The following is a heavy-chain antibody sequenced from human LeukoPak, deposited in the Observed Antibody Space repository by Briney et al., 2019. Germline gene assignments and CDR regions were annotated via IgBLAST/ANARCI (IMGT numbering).Heavy chain of an antibody. Sequence: ASVKVSCTASGYTFTSYYMHWARQAPGQGLEWMGIINPSGGSTSYAQKFQGRVTMTRDTSTSTVYMELSSLRSEDTAVYYCARERFGYCSSTSCYTSVSDYYYYGMDVWGQGTTVTVSS. V-gene: IGHV1-46*01. J-gene: IGHJ6*02. CDR2: INPSGGST. D-gene: IGHD2-2*02. CDR3: ARERFGYCSSTSCYTSVSDYYYYGMDV. CDR1: GYTFTSYY.